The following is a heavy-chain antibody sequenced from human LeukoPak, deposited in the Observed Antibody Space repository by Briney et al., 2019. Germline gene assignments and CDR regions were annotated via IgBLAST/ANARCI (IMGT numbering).Heavy chain of an antibody. J-gene: IGHJ4*02. D-gene: IGHD2-8*01. CDR2: IHSSGGIT. Sequence: GGSLRLSCAASGFTFSTYGMSWVRQAPGKGLEWASGIHSSGGITYYADSVKGRFTISRDNSKNTLYLQMNSLGAEDAAIYYCAKDKGLTPLSTFDYWGQGTLVTVSS. V-gene: IGHV3-23*01. CDR1: GFTFSTYG. CDR3: AKDKGLTPLSTFDY.